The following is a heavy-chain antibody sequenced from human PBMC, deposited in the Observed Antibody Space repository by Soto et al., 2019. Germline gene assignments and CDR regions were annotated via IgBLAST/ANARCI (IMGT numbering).Heavy chain of an antibody. Sequence: TGGSLRLSCAASGFTFSSYAMSWVRQAPGKGLEWVSAISGSGGSTYYADSVKGRFTISRDNSKNTLYLQMNSLRAEDTAVYYCAKDRYNWNSYYYYYGMDVWGQGTTVTVSS. V-gene: IGHV3-23*01. J-gene: IGHJ6*02. D-gene: IGHD1-7*01. CDR3: AKDRYNWNSYYYYYGMDV. CDR1: GFTFSSYA. CDR2: ISGSGGST.